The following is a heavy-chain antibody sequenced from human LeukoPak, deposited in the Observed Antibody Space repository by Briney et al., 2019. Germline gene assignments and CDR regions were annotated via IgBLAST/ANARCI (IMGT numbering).Heavy chain of an antibody. V-gene: IGHV3-7*04. D-gene: IGHD2-8*01. Sequence: SGGSLRLSCVASGFTFTSHWMNWVRQVPGKGLEGVANIKLDGSEKNYVDSVKGRFIISRDNDRNSLHLQMNSLRAEDTAVYYCARGLSNGDSRYNWFGPWGQGTLVTVSS. CDR3: ARGLSNGDSRYNWFGP. J-gene: IGHJ5*02. CDR1: GFTFTSHW. CDR2: IKLDGSEK.